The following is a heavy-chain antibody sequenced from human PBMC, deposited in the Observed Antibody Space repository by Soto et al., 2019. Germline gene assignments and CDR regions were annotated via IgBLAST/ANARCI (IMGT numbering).Heavy chain of an antibody. CDR1: GGSISSGDYY. CDR3: SGAVEGYDFSNYMDV. D-gene: IGHD3-3*01. J-gene: IGHJ6*03. Sequence: QVQLQESGPGLVKPSQTLSLTCTVSGGSISSGDYYWSWIRQPPGKGLEWIGYIYYSGSTYYNPSLKSSVTISVETSKNQFSLKLSSGTAADTAVYYCSGAVEGYDFSNYMDVWGKGTTVTVSS. V-gene: IGHV4-30-4*08. CDR2: IYYSGST.